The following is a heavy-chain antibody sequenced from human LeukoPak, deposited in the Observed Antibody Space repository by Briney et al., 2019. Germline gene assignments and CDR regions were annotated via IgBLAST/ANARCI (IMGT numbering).Heavy chain of an antibody. CDR2: IWYDGSNK. J-gene: IGHJ4*02. D-gene: IGHD6-13*01. CDR1: GFTFSSYG. CDR3: ARDLSPWDSSSWSGDY. Sequence: GGSLRLSCAASGFTFSSYGMHWVRQAPGKGLEWVAVIWYDGSNKYYADSVKGRFTISRDNSKNTLYLQMNSLRAEDTAVYYCARDLSPWDSSSWSGDYWGQGTPVTVSS. V-gene: IGHV3-33*01.